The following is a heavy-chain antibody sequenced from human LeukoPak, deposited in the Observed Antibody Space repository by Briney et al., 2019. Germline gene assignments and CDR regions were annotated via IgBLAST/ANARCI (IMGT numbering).Heavy chain of an antibody. CDR1: GGSISSYY. J-gene: IGHJ4*02. V-gene: IGHV4-4*07. D-gene: IGHD2-2*01. CDR3: AVTDIVVVPAATFDY. Sequence: SETLSLTCTVSGGSISSYYWSWIRQPAGKGLEWIGRIYTSGSTNYNPSLKSRVTMSVDTSKNQFSLKLSSVTAADTAVYYCAVTDIVVVPAATFDYWGQGTLVTVSS. CDR2: IYTSGST.